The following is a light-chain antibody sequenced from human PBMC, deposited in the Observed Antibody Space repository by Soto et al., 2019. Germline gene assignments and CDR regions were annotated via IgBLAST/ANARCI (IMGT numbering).Light chain of an antibody. V-gene: IGKV2-28*01. Sequence: DIVMTQSPLSLPVTPGEPASISCRSSQSLLHSTGYNYLDWYLQKPGQSPQLLIYLGSNRASGVPDRLSGSGSGTDFTLKISRVAAEDVGVYYCMQDLQTPPTFGQGTKLEIK. CDR1: QSLLHSTGYNY. CDR2: LGS. J-gene: IGKJ2*01. CDR3: MQDLQTPPT.